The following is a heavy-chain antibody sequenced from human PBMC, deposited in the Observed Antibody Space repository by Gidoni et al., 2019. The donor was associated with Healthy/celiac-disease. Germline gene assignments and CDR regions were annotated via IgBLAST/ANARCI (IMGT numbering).Heavy chain of an antibody. D-gene: IGHD3-16*01. J-gene: IGHJ4*02. CDR1: GGSFSGYY. CDR3: ARGLGGYFDY. CDR2: INHSGRT. Sequence: QVQLQQWGAGLLKPSETLSLTCAVYGGSFSGYYWSWIRQPPGKGLEWIGEINHSGRTNYNPSLKSRVTISVDTSKNQFSLKLSSVTAADTAVYYCARGLGGYFDYWGQGTLVTVSS. V-gene: IGHV4-34*01.